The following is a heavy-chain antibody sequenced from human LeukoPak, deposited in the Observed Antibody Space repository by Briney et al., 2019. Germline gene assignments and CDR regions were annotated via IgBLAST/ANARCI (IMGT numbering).Heavy chain of an antibody. J-gene: IGHJ3*02. CDR2: IKQDGSEK. CDR1: GFTFNSYW. V-gene: IGHV3-7*01. CDR3: ARRGGEGHGTFDI. Sequence: PGGSLRLSCAASGFTFNSYWMSWVRQAPGKGLEWVANIKQDGSEKDYVDSVKGRFTISRDNAKNSLYLQMNSLRAEDTAVYYCARRGGEGHGTFDIWGQGTMVTVSS. D-gene: IGHD3-16*01.